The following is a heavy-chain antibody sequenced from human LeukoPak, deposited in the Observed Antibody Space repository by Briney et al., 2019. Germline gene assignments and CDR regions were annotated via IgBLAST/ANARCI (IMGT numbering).Heavy chain of an antibody. J-gene: IGHJ2*01. CDR3: VTWGNTSSWFWYFDL. D-gene: IGHD6-13*01. CDR2: IKQDGGEK. Sequence: QSGGSLRLSCATSGFPFSSFWMSWVRQGPGKGPEWVANIKQDGGEKYYVDSVKGRFTISRDNANNSLFLQMDSLRAEDTAVYYCVTWGNTSSWFWYFDLWGRGTLVTVSS. CDR1: GFPFSSFW. V-gene: IGHV3-7*01.